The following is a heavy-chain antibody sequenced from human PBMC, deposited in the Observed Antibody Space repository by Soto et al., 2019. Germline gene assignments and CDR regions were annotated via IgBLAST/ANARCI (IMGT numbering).Heavy chain of an antibody. CDR2: ISAYNGNT. CDR1: GYTFTSYG. V-gene: IGHV1-18*01. D-gene: IGHD5-12*01. Sequence: QLQLVQSGAEVKKPGASVKVSCKASGYTFTSYGISWVRQAPGQGLEWMGWISAYNGNTNYVQKLQGRVTMTTDTSTSTAYMELRSLRSDDTAVYYCARGSHIVAMLSLDWFDPWGQGTLVTVSS. J-gene: IGHJ5*02. CDR3: ARGSHIVAMLSLDWFDP.